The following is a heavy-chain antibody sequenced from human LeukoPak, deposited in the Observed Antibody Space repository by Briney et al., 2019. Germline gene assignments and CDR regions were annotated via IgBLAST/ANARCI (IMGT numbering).Heavy chain of an antibody. CDR3: ARAPFSGYDHYYMDV. V-gene: IGHV1-69*05. Sequence: SSVKVSCKPSGGTFSSYAISWVRQAPGQGLEWMGRIIPIFGTANYAQKFQGRVTITTDESTSTAYMELSSLRSEDTAVYYCARAPFSGYDHYYMDVWGKGTTVTVSS. CDR1: GGTFSSYA. J-gene: IGHJ6*03. CDR2: IIPIFGTA. D-gene: IGHD3-22*01.